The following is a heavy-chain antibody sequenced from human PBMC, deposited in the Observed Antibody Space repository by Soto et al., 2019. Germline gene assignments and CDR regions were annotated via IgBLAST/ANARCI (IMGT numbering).Heavy chain of an antibody. CDR1: GGSISSYY. Sequence: SETLSLTCTVSGGSISSYYWSWIRQPPGKGLEWIGYIHYSGSTNYNPSLKSRVNISVDTSKNQFSLKLSSVTAADTAVYYCAREAGDYADYWGQGTLVTVSS. CDR2: IHYSGST. V-gene: IGHV4-59*01. J-gene: IGHJ4*02. D-gene: IGHD4-17*01. CDR3: AREAGDYADY.